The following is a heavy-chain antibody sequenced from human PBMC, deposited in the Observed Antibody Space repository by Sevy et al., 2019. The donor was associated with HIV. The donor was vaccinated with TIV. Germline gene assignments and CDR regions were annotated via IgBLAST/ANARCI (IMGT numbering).Heavy chain of an antibody. J-gene: IGHJ3*01. CDR2: IKSKTDGGTT. D-gene: IGHD3-10*01. Sequence: GGSLRLSCAASGFTFSNAWMSWVRQAPGKGLEWVGRIKSKTDGGTTDYAAPVKGRFTISRDDSKNTLYLQMNSLKTEDTAVYYCTVRITMVRAHRAFDLWGQGTMVTVSS. CDR1: GFTFSNAW. V-gene: IGHV3-15*01. CDR3: TVRITMVRAHRAFDL.